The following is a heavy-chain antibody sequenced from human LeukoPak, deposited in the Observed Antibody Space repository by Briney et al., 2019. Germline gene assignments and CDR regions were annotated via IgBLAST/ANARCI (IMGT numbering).Heavy chain of an antibody. CDR3: ATSQAYCSGGSCYY. J-gene: IGHJ4*02. D-gene: IGHD2-15*01. Sequence: GGSLRLSCAASGFTFSSYAMSWARQAPGKGLEWVSAISGSGGSTYYADSVKGRFTISRDNSKNTLYLQMNSLRAEDTAVYYCATSQAYCSGGSCYYWGQGTLVTVSS. V-gene: IGHV3-23*01. CDR1: GFTFSSYA. CDR2: ISGSGGST.